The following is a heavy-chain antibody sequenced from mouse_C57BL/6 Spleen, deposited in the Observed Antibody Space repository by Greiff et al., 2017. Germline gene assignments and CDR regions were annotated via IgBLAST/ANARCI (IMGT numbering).Heavy chain of an antibody. CDR1: GYTFTSYW. D-gene: IGHD1-1*01. V-gene: IGHV1-69*01. CDR3: AREGAITTVVAHWYFDV. J-gene: IGHJ1*03. CDR2: IDPSDSYT. Sequence: VQLQQSGAELVMPGASVKLSCKASGYTFTSYWMHWVKQRPGHGLEWIGEIDPSDSYTNYNQKFKGKSTLTVDKSSSTAYMQLSSLTSEDSAVYYCAREGAITTVVAHWYFDVWGTGTTVTVSS.